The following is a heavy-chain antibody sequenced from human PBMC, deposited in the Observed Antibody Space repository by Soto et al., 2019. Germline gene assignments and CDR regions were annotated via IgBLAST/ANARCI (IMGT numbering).Heavy chain of an antibody. CDR3: ARGDYGTYGMDV. D-gene: IGHD3-10*01. CDR2: IYYSGST. Sequence: QVQLQESGPGLVKPSQTLSLTCTVSGGSISSGGYYWGWIRQHPGKGLEWIGYIYYSGSTYYNPSLKSRVTISVDTSKNQFSLKLSSVTAADTAVYYCARGDYGTYGMDVWGQGTTVTVSS. CDR1: GGSISSGGYY. V-gene: IGHV4-31*03. J-gene: IGHJ6*02.